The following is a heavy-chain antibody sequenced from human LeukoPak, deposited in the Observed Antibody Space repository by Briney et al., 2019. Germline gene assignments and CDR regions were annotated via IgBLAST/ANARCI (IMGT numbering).Heavy chain of an antibody. Sequence: GGSLRLSCAASGFTFSGSAMHWVRQAPGKGLEWVSYISSSSSTIYYADSVKGRFTISRDNAKNSLYLQMNSLRAEDTAVYYCARDQDTMVRGVIIPDAFDIWGQGTMVTVSS. CDR2: ISSSSSTI. V-gene: IGHV3-48*01. J-gene: IGHJ3*02. CDR3: ARDQDTMVRGVIIPDAFDI. D-gene: IGHD3-10*01. CDR1: GFTFSGSA.